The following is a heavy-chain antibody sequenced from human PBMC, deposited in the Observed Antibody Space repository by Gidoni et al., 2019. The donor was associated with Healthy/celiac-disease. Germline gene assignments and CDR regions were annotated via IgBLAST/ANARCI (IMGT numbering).Heavy chain of an antibody. J-gene: IGHJ3*02. CDR1: GFTFSRYA. V-gene: IGHV3-23*01. Sequence: EVQLLASGGGLVPPGGSLRLSCAASGFTFSRYAMSWVRQAPGKGLEWVSAISGSGGSTYYADSVKGRFTISRDNSKNTLYLQMNSLRAEDTAVYYCAKDRTSSSCCDAFDIWGQGTMVTVSS. D-gene: IGHD6-13*01. CDR3: AKDRTSSSCCDAFDI. CDR2: ISGSGGST.